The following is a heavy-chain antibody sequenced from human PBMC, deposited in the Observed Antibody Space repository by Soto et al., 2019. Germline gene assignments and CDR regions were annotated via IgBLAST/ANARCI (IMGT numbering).Heavy chain of an antibody. V-gene: IGHV4-59*01. Sequence: GSLRLSCAASGFTFSSYAMSWIRQPPGKGLEWIGYVYNSGSTNYNPSLKSRVTISEDTSKSQFSLKVNSMTAADTAVYYCARYRREAVAGYTLDNWGQGILVTVSS. CDR2: VYNSGST. D-gene: IGHD6-13*01. CDR1: GFTFSSYA. J-gene: IGHJ4*02. CDR3: ARYRREAVAGYTLDN.